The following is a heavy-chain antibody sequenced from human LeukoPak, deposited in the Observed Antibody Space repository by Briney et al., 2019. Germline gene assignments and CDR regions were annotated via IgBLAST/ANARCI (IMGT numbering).Heavy chain of an antibody. J-gene: IGHJ4*02. Sequence: GASVKVSCKVSGYTLTELSMHWVRQAPGKGLEWMGGFDPEDGETIYAQKFQGRVTMTRDTSISTAYMELSRLRSDDTAVYYCARDSGERGSGSYLIAYWGQGTLVTVSS. V-gene: IGHV1-24*01. CDR1: GYTLTELS. D-gene: IGHD3-10*01. CDR2: FDPEDGET. CDR3: ARDSGERGSGSYLIAY.